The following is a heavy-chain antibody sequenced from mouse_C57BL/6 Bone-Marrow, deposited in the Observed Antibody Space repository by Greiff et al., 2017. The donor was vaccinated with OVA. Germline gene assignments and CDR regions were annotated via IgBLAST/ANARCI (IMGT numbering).Heavy chain of an antibody. Sequence: EVKVVESGGGLVKPGGSLKLSCAASGFTFSSYAMSWVRQTPEKRLEWVATISDGGSYTYYPDNVKGRFTISRDNAKNNLYLQMSHLKSEDTAMYYCARSSYWYFDVWCTGTTVTVSS. CDR2: ISDGGSYT. CDR1: GFTFSSYA. CDR3: ARSSYWYFDV. J-gene: IGHJ1*03. V-gene: IGHV5-4*03.